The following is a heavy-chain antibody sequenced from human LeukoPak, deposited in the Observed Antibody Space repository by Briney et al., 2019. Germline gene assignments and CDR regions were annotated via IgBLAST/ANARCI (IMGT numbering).Heavy chain of an antibody. Sequence: GGSLRLSCAASGFTVSSNYMSWVRQAPGKGLEWVSVIYSGGSTYYADSVKGRFTISRDNSKNTLYLQMNSLRAEDTAVYYCARDQGAAAGKRNWFDPWGQGTLVTVSS. J-gene: IGHJ5*02. D-gene: IGHD6-13*01. V-gene: IGHV3-53*05. CDR3: ARDQGAAAGKRNWFDP. CDR2: IYSGGST. CDR1: GFTVSSNY.